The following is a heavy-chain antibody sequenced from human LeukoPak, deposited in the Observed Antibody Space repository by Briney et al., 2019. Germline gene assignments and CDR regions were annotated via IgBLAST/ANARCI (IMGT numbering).Heavy chain of an antibody. Sequence: TLSPTSTVSAGSTSGAYCSWVRQPPRSGLEWQGLIYDSIITNYNPSLKSRLPLSVAPSKTQFSLKLTSVNAADTAVCYCARGVPHLDVWGQGTTVTVSS. CDR2: IYDSIIT. D-gene: IGHD3-10*01. CDR3: ARGVPHLDV. V-gene: IGHV4-59*01. J-gene: IGHJ6*02. CDR1: AGSTSGAY.